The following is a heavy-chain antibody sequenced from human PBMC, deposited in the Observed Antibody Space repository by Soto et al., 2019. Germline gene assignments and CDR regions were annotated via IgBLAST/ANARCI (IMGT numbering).Heavy chain of an antibody. CDR3: ARKKEMVRGVMITSVWFDP. J-gene: IGHJ5*02. D-gene: IGHD3-10*01. Sequence: SETLSLTFTVSGGSISSGDYSWSWIRQPPGKGLEWIGYIYYSGSTYYNPSLKSRVTISVDTSKNQFSLKLSSVTAADTAVYYCARKKEMVRGVMITSVWFDPWGQGTLVTVSS. CDR2: IYYSGST. CDR1: GGSISSGDYS. V-gene: IGHV4-30-4*01.